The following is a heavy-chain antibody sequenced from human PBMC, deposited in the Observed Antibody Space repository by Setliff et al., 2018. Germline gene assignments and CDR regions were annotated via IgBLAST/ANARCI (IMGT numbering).Heavy chain of an antibody. CDR1: GGSFSGYY. J-gene: IGHJ4*02. CDR3: TRGTQAYTSWTDSALGY. Sequence: SETLSLTCAVYGGSFSGYYWSWIRQPPGKGLEWIGEINHSGSTNYNPSLKSRFTISRDNSRNMLYMQMRSLRADDTAVYYSTRGTQAYTSWTDSALGYWGKGTLVTVSS. CDR2: INHSGST. V-gene: IGHV4-34*01. D-gene: IGHD2-15*01.